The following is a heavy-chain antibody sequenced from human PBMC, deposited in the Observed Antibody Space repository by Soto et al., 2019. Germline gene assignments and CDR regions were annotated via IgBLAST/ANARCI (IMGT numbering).Heavy chain of an antibody. CDR2: VKSNSVGGTS. Sequence: EVQLVESGGGLVKPGGSLRLSCAASGFSFSNSWMNWVRQAPGRGLEWVGRVKSNSVGGTSDYAAPVKDRFTISRDDSKNTLYLQMNSLKIEDTAAYSCATPGYSSGYYLDFWGQGTLVTVSS. V-gene: IGHV3-15*07. CDR3: ATPGYSSGYYLDF. D-gene: IGHD3-22*01. CDR1: GFSFSNSW. J-gene: IGHJ4*02.